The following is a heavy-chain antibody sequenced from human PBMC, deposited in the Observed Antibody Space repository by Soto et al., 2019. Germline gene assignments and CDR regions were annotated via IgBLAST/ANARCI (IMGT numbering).Heavy chain of an antibody. CDR1: GDNVSSNSAA. J-gene: IGHJ6*02. D-gene: IGHD3-22*01. V-gene: IGHV6-1*01. Sequence: SQTRSLTCVISGDNVSSNSAAWNWIRQSPSRGLEWLGRTYYRSKWYNDYAVSVKSRITINPDTSKNQFSLQLNSVTPEDTAVYYCARDRPEYDSSGDLYYYYGMDVWGQGTTVTVSS. CDR2: TYYRSKWYN. CDR3: ARDRPEYDSSGDLYYYYGMDV.